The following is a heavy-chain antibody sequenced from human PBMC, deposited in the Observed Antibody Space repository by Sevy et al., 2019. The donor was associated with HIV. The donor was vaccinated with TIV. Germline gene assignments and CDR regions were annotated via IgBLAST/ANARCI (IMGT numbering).Heavy chain of an antibody. CDR3: ARVAAY. CDR1: GYSISSGYQ. J-gene: IGHJ4*02. CDR2: IYHSGST. Sequence: SETLSLTCAVSGYSISSGYQWGWIRQPPGKGLEWIGTIYHSGSTYYNPSLKSLVTISVDTSKNQFSLKVSSMTAADTAVYFCARVAAYWGQGILVTVSS. V-gene: IGHV4-38-2*01. D-gene: IGHD6-25*01.